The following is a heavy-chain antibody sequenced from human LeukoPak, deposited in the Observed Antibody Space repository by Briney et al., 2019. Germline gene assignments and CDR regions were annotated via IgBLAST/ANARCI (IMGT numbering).Heavy chain of an antibody. D-gene: IGHD3-3*01. CDR3: ARPTYYDFWSGYPPADDAFDI. V-gene: IGHV4-38-2*01. CDR2: IYHSGST. J-gene: IGHJ3*02. CDR1: GYSISSSYY. Sequence: PSETLSLXCAVSGYSISSSYYWGWIRQPPGKGLEWIGSIYHSGSTYYNPSLKSRVTISVDTSKNQFSLKLSSVTAADTAVYYCARPTYYDFWSGYPPADDAFDIWGQGTMVTVSS.